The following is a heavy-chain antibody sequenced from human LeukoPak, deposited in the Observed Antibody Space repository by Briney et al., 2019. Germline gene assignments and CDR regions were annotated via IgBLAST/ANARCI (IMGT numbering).Heavy chain of an antibody. CDR3: ARALAVGQTYYYDSSGYYSGSAFDI. Sequence: PGGSLRLSCAASGFTFSSYWMSWVRQAPGKGLEWVANIKQDGSEKYYVDSVKGRFTISRDNAKNSLYLQMNSLRAEDTAVYYCARALAVGQTYYYDSSGYYSGSAFDIWGQGTMVTVSS. J-gene: IGHJ3*02. D-gene: IGHD3-22*01. CDR2: IKQDGSEK. V-gene: IGHV3-7*01. CDR1: GFTFSSYW.